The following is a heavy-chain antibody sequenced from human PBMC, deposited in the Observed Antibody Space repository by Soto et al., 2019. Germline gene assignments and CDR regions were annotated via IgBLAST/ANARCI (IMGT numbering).Heavy chain of an antibody. D-gene: IGHD3-9*01. CDR3: AIMSLRYFDWPQHYFDY. CDR1: GFTFSNHW. V-gene: IGHV3-23*01. J-gene: IGHJ4*02. CDR2: INESGGST. Sequence: PGGSLRLSCAASGFTFSNHWMSWVRHVPGKGLEWVAAINESGGSTYYADSVKGRFTISRDNSKNTLYLQMNSLRAEDTAVYYCAIMSLRYFDWPQHYFDYWGQGTLVTVSS.